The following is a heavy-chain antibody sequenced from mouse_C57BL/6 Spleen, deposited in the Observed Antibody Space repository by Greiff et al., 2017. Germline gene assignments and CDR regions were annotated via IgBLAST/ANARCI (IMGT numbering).Heavy chain of an antibody. CDR1: GYTFTSYW. V-gene: IGHV1-52*01. J-gene: IGHJ4*01. D-gene: IGHD1-1*02. Sequence: QVQLQQPGAELVRPGSSVKLSCKASGYTFTSYWMHWVKQRPIQGLEWIGNIDPSDSETHYNQKFKDKATLTVDKSSSTAYMQLSSLTSEDSAVXCYARWCNYTLDYWGQVTSVTVSS. CDR3: ARWCNYTLDY. CDR2: IDPSDSET.